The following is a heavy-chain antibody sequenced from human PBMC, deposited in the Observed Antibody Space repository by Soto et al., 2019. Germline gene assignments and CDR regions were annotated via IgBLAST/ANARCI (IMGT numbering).Heavy chain of an antibody. V-gene: IGHV3-73*02. Sequence: EVQLVESGGGLVQPGGSLKLSCAASGFTFSGSAMHWVRQASGKGLEWVGRIRSKANSYATAYAASVKGRFTISRDDSKTTAYLQMNSLKTEDTAVYYCTSLYSSPSGHWGQGTLVTVSS. CDR1: GFTFSGSA. J-gene: IGHJ4*02. CDR2: IRSKANSYAT. D-gene: IGHD6-13*01. CDR3: TSLYSSPSGH.